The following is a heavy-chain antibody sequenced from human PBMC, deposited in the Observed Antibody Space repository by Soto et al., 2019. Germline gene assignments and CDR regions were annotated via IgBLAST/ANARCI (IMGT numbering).Heavy chain of an antibody. CDR1: AGSISGYY. D-gene: IGHD2-15*01. V-gene: IGHV4-59*01. Sequence: PSETLSLTCTVSAGSISGYYWSWIRQPPGEGLEWIGYIYYTGTTKYNPSLKSRVTISVDTSKNQFSLKLSSVTAADTAIYYCARGRWELQLGSDPWAQGTLVTVSS. CDR2: IYYTGTT. J-gene: IGHJ5*02. CDR3: ARGRWELQLGSDP.